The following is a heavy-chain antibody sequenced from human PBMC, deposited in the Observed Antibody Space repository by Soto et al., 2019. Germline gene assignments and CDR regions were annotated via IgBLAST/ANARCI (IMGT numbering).Heavy chain of an antibody. D-gene: IGHD2-15*01. J-gene: IGHJ6*02. CDR1: GGTFSSYA. CDR3: ARHPGGRGYYYGMDV. Sequence: ASVKVSCQASGGTFSSYAISWVRQAPGQGLEWMGGIIPIFGTANYAQKFQGRVTITADESTSTAYMELSSLRSEDTAVYYCARHPGGRGYYYGMDVWGQGTTVTVSS. V-gene: IGHV1-69*13. CDR2: IIPIFGTA.